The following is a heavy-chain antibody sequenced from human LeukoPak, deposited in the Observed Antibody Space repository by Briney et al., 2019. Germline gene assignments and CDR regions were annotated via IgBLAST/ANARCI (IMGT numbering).Heavy chain of an antibody. V-gene: IGHV7-4-1*02. CDR3: AGDPGEDYDTVRLDP. J-gene: IGHJ5*02. Sequence: GASVKVSCKASGYTFTSYAMNWVRQAPGQGLEWMGWINTNTGNPTYAQGFTGRFVFSLDTSVSTAYLQISSLKAEDTAVYYCAGDPGEDYDTVRLDPWGQGTLVTVSS. CDR1: GYTFTSYA. CDR2: INTNTGNP. D-gene: IGHD3-22*01.